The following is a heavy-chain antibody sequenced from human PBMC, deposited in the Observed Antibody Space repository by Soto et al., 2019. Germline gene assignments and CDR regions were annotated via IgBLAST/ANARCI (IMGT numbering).Heavy chain of an antibody. CDR1: GGTFSSYA. CDR2: IIPIFGTA. Sequence: ASVKVSCKASGGTFSSYAISWVRQAPGQGLEWMGGIIPIFGTANYAQKFQGRVTITADESTSTAYMELRSLRSEDTAVYYCARATRYSDDLNSWGQGTLVTVSS. J-gene: IGHJ5*01. V-gene: IGHV1-69*13. CDR3: ARATRYSDDLNS. D-gene: IGHD5-18*01.